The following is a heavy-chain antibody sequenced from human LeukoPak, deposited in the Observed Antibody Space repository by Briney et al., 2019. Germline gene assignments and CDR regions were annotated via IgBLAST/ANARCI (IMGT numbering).Heavy chain of an antibody. CDR2: INTGETT. V-gene: IGHV3-23*01. J-gene: IGHJ3*01. CDR3: AKGAFDV. Sequence: GGSLRLSCAASGFNLGRYAMSWVRQAPGRGLEWVSCINTGETTFYADSVKGRFTISRDSSKSNLYLHMTSLRDEDTALYYCAKGAFDVWGQGTVVIVSS. CDR1: GFNLGRYA.